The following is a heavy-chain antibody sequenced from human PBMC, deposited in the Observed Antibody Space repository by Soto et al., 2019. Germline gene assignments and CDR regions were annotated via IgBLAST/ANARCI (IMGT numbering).Heavy chain of an antibody. CDR3: ARDPGLVVVAATPFDYYYGMDV. D-gene: IGHD2-15*01. J-gene: IGHJ6*02. CDR2: IIPIFGTA. CDR1: GGTFSSYA. V-gene: IGHV1-69*13. Sequence: GASVKVSCKASGGTFSSYAISWVRQAPGQGLEWMGGIIPIFGTANYAQKFQGRVTITADESTSTAYMELSSLRSEDTAVYYCARDPGLVVVAATPFDYYYGMDVWGQGTTVTV.